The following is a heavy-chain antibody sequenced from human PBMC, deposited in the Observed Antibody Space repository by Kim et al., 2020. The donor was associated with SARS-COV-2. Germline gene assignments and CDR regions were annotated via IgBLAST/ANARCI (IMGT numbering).Heavy chain of an antibody. Sequence: YLDSVKSRFTLSRDNSKNTLYLQMDSLRGEDTAVYFWAKESGRHYCGPVGHWGQGTLVTVSS. J-gene: IGHJ4*02. V-gene: IGHV3-30*02. CDR3: AKESGRHYCGPVGH. D-gene: IGHD4-17*01.